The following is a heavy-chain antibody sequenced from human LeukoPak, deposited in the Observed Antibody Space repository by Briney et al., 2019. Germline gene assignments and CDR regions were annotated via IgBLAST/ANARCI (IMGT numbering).Heavy chain of an antibody. Sequence: SQTLSLTCTVSGGSISSGGYYWSWIRQHPGKGLEWIGYIYHSGSTYYNPSLKSRVTISVDTSKNQFSLKLSSVTAADTAVYYCARVLATPDYYYGMDVWGQGTTVTVSS. D-gene: IGHD5-24*01. CDR1: GGSISSGGYY. V-gene: IGHV4-31*03. CDR2: IYHSGST. CDR3: ARVLATPDYYYGMDV. J-gene: IGHJ6*02.